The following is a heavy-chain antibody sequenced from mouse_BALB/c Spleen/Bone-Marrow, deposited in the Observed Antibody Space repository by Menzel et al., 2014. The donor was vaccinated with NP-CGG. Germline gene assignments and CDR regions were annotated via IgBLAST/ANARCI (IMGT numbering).Heavy chain of an antibody. CDR3: ARSGGNSGFAY. CDR2: IHYRGST. V-gene: IGHV3-1*02. J-gene: IGHJ3*01. CDR1: GYSITSGYS. Sequence: EVQLQQSGPDLVKPSQSLSLTCTVTGYSITSGYSWHWIRQFPGNKLEWMGYIHYRGSTNSNPSLKSRISITRDTSKNQFFLQLNSVTTVDTATYYCARSGGNSGFAYWGQGTLVTVSA. D-gene: IGHD2-1*01.